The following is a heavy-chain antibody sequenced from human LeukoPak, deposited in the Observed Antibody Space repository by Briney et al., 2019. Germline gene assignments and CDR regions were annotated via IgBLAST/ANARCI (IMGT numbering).Heavy chain of an antibody. CDR3: ARETLDSSGYYLFDY. V-gene: IGHV1-69*05. D-gene: IGHD3-22*01. J-gene: IGHJ4*02. Sequence: SVKVSCKASAGTLSSYAISWVRQAPGQGLEWMGGIIPIVGTANYAQKFQRRVTITTDESTSTAYMELSSLRSEDTAVYYCARETLDSSGYYLFDYWGQGTLVTVSS. CDR2: IIPIVGTA. CDR1: AGTLSSYA.